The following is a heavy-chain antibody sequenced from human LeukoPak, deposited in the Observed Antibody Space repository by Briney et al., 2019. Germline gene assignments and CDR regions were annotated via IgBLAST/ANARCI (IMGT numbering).Heavy chain of an antibody. V-gene: IGHV3-21*01. CDR3: ASARYSEN. CDR1: GFTFSTYT. CDR2: IGSSSTYI. Sequence: GGSLRLSCAASGFTFSTYTMNWVRQAPGKGLEWVSSIGSSSTYIYYADSVKGRFTISRDNAKNSLYLQMNSLRAEDTAVYYCASARYSENWGQGTLVTVSS. D-gene: IGHD1-26*01. J-gene: IGHJ4*02.